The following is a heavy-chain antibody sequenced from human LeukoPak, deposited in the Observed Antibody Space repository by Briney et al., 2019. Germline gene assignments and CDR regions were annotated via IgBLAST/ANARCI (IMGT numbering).Heavy chain of an antibody. CDR1: GFTISFYW. CDR2: INQVASEK. CDR3: ARDRQWMVFDY. D-gene: IGHD6-19*01. J-gene: IGHJ4*02. V-gene: IGHV3-7*01. Sequence: QPGGSLRLSCAASGFTISFYWMSWVRQAPGKGLEWVANINQVASEKNYVDSVKGRFTISRDNSKNTVHLQMNSLRAEDTAVYYCARDRQWMVFDYWGQGTLVTVSS.